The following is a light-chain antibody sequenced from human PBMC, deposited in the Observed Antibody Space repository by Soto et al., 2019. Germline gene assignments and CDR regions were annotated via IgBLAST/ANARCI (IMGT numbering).Light chain of an antibody. CDR1: QSISSW. CDR2: DAS. V-gene: IGKV1-5*01. Sequence: DIQMTQSPPTLSASVGDRVSITCRASQSISSWLACDQPKPGKAPKLLIYDASSLESGVPSRFSGSGSETEFTLTIRSLQPDDFATYYCQQYNSYSTWTFGQGTKVDI. J-gene: IGKJ1*01. CDR3: QQYNSYSTWT.